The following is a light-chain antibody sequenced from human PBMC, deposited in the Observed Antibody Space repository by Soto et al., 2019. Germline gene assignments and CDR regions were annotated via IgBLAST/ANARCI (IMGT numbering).Light chain of an antibody. V-gene: IGLV2-14*01. CDR1: ISDVGGYNY. J-gene: IGLJ1*01. Sequence: QSVLTQPSSVSGSPGQSITISCTGTISDVGGYNYVSWYQRHPGKAPKLMIYEVSNRPSGVSNRFSGSKSGNTASLTISGLQAEDEADYYCSSYTSSSTLYVFGTGTKVTVL. CDR2: EVS. CDR3: SSYTSSSTLYV.